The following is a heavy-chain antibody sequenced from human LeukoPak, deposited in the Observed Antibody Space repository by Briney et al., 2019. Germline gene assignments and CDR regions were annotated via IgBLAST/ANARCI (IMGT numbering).Heavy chain of an antibody. D-gene: IGHD1-26*01. CDR1: GFTFSSYG. CDR2: IWYDGSNK. V-gene: IGHV3-33*06. Sequence: GRSLRLSCAASGFTFSSYGMHWVRQAPGKGLEWVAVIWYDGSNKYYADSVKGRFTISRDNSKNTLYLQMNSLRAEDTAVYYCAKDRDLVGAAYYFDYWGQGTLVTVSS. J-gene: IGHJ4*02. CDR3: AKDRDLVGAAYYFDY.